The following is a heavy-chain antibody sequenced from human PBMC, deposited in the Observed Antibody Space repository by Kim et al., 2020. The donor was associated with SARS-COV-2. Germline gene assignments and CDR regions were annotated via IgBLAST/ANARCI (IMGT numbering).Heavy chain of an antibody. D-gene: IGHD3-22*01. V-gene: IGHV3-64*01. Sequence: GGSLRLSCAASGFTFSSYAMHWVRQAPGKGLEYVSAISSNGGSTYYANSVKGRFTISRDNSKNTLYLQMGSLRAEDMAVYYCARARGTYDSSGYYSAFDIWGQGTMVTVSS. CDR1: GFTFSSYA. J-gene: IGHJ3*02. CDR3: ARARGTYDSSGYYSAFDI. CDR2: ISSNGGST.